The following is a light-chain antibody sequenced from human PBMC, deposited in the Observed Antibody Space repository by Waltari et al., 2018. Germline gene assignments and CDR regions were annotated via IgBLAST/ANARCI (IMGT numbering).Light chain of an antibody. V-gene: IGKV3-20*01. J-gene: IGKJ2*01. CDR1: QSVSSSY. Sequence: EIVLTQSPGTLSFSPGERASLSCRASQSVSSSYLAWYQHKPGQAPRLLIFGASSRATGVPHRFSGSGSGTDFTLTISRLEPEDFAVYYCHQHGSSPRTFGQGTKLEV. CDR3: HQHGSSPRT. CDR2: GAS.